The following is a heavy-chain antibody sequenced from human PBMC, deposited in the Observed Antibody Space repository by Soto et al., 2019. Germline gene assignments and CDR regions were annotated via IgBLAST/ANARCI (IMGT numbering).Heavy chain of an antibody. CDR1: TFTFTSYS. D-gene: IGHD3-22*01. V-gene: IGHV3-48*02. CDR3: ARDYYASSGFFSFDP. CDR2: ISSSGLTM. Sequence: EVQLVESGGGLVQPGGSLRLSCAASTFTFTSYSMNWVRQAPGKGLEWVSYISSSGLTMYYAVSVKGRFTISRDNAKKSLYLQMNSLRDEDPAVYYCARDYYASSGFFSFDPWGQGTLVTVSS. J-gene: IGHJ5*02.